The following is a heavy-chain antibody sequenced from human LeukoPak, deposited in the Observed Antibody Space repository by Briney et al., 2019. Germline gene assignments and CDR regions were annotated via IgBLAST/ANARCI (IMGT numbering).Heavy chain of an antibody. V-gene: IGHV4-30-4*08. CDR3: ARGRLWDPIDC. J-gene: IGHJ4*02. CDR1: GGSISTGDYY. Sequence: SQTLSLTCTVSGGSISTGDYYCSWLRQPPGRGLEWVGFIYYGGSTYYNPSLKSPVTISVDTSKNQFSLKLSSVTAAATAVYYCARGRLWDPIDCWGQGTLVTVSS. D-gene: IGHD3-16*01. CDR2: IYYGGST.